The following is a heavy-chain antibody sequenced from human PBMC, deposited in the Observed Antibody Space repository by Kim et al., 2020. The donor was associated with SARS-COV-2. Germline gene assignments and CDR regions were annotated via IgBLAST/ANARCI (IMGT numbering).Heavy chain of an antibody. Sequence: YYNPSLESRITISVDTSKNQFYLKLSSVTAADTAVYYCARPREEPYYFDYWGQGTLVTVSS. V-gene: IGHV4-39*01. D-gene: IGHD1-26*01. CDR3: ARPREEPYYFDY. J-gene: IGHJ4*02.